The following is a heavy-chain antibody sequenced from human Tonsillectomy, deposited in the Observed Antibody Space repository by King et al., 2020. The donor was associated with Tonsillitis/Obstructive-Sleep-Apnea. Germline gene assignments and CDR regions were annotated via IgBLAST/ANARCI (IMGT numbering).Heavy chain of an antibody. CDR1: GFTFSSYS. J-gene: IGHJ4*02. CDR2: ISSSSSYI. D-gene: IGHD3-16*01. CDR3: ARAGRGVTTIGGDFDY. V-gene: IGHV3-21*01. Sequence: VQLVESGGGLVKPGGSLRLSCAASGFTFSSYSMNWVRQAPGKGLEWVSSISSSSSYIYYADSVKGRFTISRDNAKNSLYLRMNSLRAEDTAVYYCARAGRGVTTIGGDFDYWGQGTLVTVSS.